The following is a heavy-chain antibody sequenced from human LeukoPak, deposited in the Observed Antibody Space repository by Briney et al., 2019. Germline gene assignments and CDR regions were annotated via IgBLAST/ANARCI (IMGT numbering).Heavy chain of an antibody. CDR2: LSSDGITT. J-gene: IGHJ4*02. CDR3: ASRGAVV. V-gene: IGHV3-30-3*01. Sequence: GGSLRLSCAASGFXFRSYAVHWVRQSPGKGLEWVAFLSSDGITTYYTDSVKGRFTISRDNSKNTLYLQMSSLRADDTAVYYCASRGAVVWGQGTLVTVSS. D-gene: IGHD4/OR15-4a*01. CDR1: GFXFRSYA.